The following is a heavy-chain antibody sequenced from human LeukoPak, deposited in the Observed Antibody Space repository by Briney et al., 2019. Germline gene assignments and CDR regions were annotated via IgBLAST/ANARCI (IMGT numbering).Heavy chain of an antibody. CDR1: GFTFSSYA. CDR2: ISGSGGST. Sequence: GGSLRLSCAASGFTFSSYAMSWVRQAPGKWLEWVSAISGSGGSTYYADSVKGRFTISRDNSKNTLYLQMNSLRAEDTAVYYCAKKTVTTDYYYYGMDVWGQGTTVTVSS. D-gene: IGHD4-17*01. J-gene: IGHJ6*02. CDR3: AKKTVTTDYYYYGMDV. V-gene: IGHV3-23*01.